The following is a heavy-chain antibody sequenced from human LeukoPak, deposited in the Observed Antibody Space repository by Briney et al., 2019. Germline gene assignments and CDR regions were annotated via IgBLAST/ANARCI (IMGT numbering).Heavy chain of an antibody. CDR1: GYTFTSYA. CDR2: INAGNGNT. J-gene: IGHJ6*02. V-gene: IGHV1-3*01. D-gene: IGHD3-3*01. Sequence: GASVKVSCKAPGYTFTSYAMHWVRQAPGQRLEWMGWINAGNGNTKYSQKFQGSVTITRDTSASTAYMELSSLRSEDTAVYYCARDGIFGVVKDYYYGMDVWGQGTTVTVSS. CDR3: ARDGIFGVVKDYYYGMDV.